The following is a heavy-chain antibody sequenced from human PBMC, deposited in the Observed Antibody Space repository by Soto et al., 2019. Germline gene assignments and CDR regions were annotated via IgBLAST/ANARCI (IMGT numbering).Heavy chain of an antibody. Sequence: SETLSLTCRVSGGSINSYWWSWIRQPAGKGLEWIGRLYSRATTYYTPSLNSRPTMSVKTSKNQSSLKLTSVTAADTAVYYCARDIGSYAYAEGYWGQGVQVTVSS. V-gene: IGHV4-4*07. CDR2: LYSRATT. J-gene: IGHJ4*02. CDR3: ARDIGSYAYAEGY. CDR1: GGSINSYW. D-gene: IGHD2-2*01.